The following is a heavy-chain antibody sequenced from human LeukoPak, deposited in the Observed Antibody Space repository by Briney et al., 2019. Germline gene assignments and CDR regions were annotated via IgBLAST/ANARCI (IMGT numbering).Heavy chain of an antibody. J-gene: IGHJ4*02. V-gene: IGHV4-59*12. CDR2: IYYSGST. Sequence: SETLSLTCTVSGASIITYYWSWIRQPPGKGLEWIGYIYYSGSTDYNPSLKSRVTISVETSKNQFSLKLSSVTAADTAVYYCASALHYFDSIAFSYYFDCWGQGTLVTVSS. D-gene: IGHD3-22*01. CDR3: ASALHYFDSIAFSYYFDC. CDR1: GASIITYY.